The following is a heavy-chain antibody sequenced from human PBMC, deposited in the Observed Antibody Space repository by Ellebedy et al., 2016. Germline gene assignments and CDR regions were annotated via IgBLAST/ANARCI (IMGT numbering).Heavy chain of an antibody. J-gene: IGHJ4*02. CDR1: GGSISSGDYY. D-gene: IGHD2-15*01. CDR3: ARDQGGCSGGSCYLFDY. V-gene: IGHV4-30-4*01. CDR2: IYYSGST. Sequence: LRLSCTVSGGSISSGDYYWTWIRQPPGKGLEYIGYIYYSGSTYYNPSLKSRVTISVDTSKNQFSLKLSSVTAADTAVYYCARDQGGCSGGSCYLFDYWGQGTLVTVSS.